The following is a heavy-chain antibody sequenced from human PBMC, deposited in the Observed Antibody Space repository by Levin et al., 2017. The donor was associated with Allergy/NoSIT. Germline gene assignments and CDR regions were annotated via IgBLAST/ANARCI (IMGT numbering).Heavy chain of an antibody. Sequence: SETLSLTCTVSGGSISSYYWSWIRQPPGKGLEWIGYIYYSGSTNYNPSLKSRVTISVDTSKNQFSLKLSSVTAADTAVYYCAVRDGYNYGMDDAFDIWGQGTMVTVSS. CDR1: GGSISSYY. V-gene: IGHV4-59*01. D-gene: IGHD5-24*01. CDR3: AVRDGYNYGMDDAFDI. CDR2: IYYSGST. J-gene: IGHJ3*02.